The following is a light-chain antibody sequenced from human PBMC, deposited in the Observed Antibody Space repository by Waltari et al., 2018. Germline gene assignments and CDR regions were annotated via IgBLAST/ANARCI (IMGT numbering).Light chain of an antibody. CDR3: QQRSNWPRT. J-gene: IGKJ1*01. Sequence: EIVLTQSPATLSLSPGERATLSCRASQSVSSYLAWYQQMPGKAPRLLIHSASNRATGIPARFSGRGSGTDFTLTISSLEPEDFAVYYCQQRSNWPRTFGQGTKVEIK. CDR1: QSVSSY. CDR2: SAS. V-gene: IGKV3-11*01.